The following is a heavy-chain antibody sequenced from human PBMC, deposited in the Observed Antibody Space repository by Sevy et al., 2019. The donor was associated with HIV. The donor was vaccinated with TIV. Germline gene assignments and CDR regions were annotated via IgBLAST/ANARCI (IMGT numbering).Heavy chain of an antibody. CDR3: ARVSLVDSSGWILDY. V-gene: IGHV1-2*02. CDR1: GYTFTGYY. J-gene: IGHJ4*02. D-gene: IGHD6-19*01. Sequence: ASVKVSCKASGYTFTGYYMHWVRQAPGQGLEWMGWINPNSGGTNYAQKFQGRVTMTRDTSISTAYMELSRLRSDDTAVYYCARVSLVDSSGWILDYWGQGTLVTVSS. CDR2: INPNSGGT.